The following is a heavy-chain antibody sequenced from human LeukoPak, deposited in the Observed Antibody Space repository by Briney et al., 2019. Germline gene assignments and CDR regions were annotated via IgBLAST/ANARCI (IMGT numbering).Heavy chain of an antibody. D-gene: IGHD3-10*01. Sequence: PGGSLRLSCAASGFIFSTYTMSWVRQAPGKGLEWVAVISYDGSNKYYADSVKGRFTISRDNSKNTLYLQMNSLRAEDTAVYYCAKAQPTLISRSFDCWGQGALVTVSS. J-gene: IGHJ4*02. CDR2: ISYDGSNK. CDR3: AKAQPTLISRSFDC. CDR1: GFIFSTYT. V-gene: IGHV3-30*18.